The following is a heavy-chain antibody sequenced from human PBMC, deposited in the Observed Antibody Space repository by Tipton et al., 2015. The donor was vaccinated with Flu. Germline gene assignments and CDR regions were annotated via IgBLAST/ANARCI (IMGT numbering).Heavy chain of an antibody. V-gene: IGHV4-39*07. Sequence: TLSLTCTVSGVSISRSRYYWGWIRQSPGKGLEWIASVYHRGTTYYNPSLKGRVTISVDTSKNQFSLKLNSATDTDTAVYYCARGGEWELPPFDYWGQGTLVTVSS. CDR3: ARGGEWELPPFDY. J-gene: IGHJ4*02. CDR1: GVSISRSRYY. CDR2: VYHRGTT. D-gene: IGHD1-26*01.